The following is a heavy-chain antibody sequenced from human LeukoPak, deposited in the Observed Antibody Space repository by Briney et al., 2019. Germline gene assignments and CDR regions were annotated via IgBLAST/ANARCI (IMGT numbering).Heavy chain of an antibody. Sequence: TSETLSLTCAVSGASIASHSWWSWVRQPPGKGLEWIGEVYHSGGANYKPSLKSRVTISVDTSKNQFSLKLSSVTAADTAVYYCARVVDTAMDKYYYYGMDVWGQGTTVTVSS. V-gene: IGHV4/OR15-8*01. J-gene: IGHJ6*02. D-gene: IGHD5-18*01. CDR2: VYHSGGA. CDR3: ARVVDTAMDKYYYYGMDV. CDR1: GASIASHSW.